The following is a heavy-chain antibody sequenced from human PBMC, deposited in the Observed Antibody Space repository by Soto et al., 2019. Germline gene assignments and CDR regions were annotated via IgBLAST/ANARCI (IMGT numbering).Heavy chain of an antibody. CDR3: ARHYYDILTGYDSRYNWFDP. D-gene: IGHD3-9*01. V-gene: IGHV5-10-1*01. CDR2: IDPSDSYT. CDR1: GYSFTSYW. Sequence: PGESLKISCKGSGYSFTSYWISWVRQMPGKGLEWMGRIDPSDSYTNYSPSFQGHVTISADKSISIAYLQWSSLKASDTAMYYCARHYYDILTGYDSRYNWFDPWGQGTLVTVSS. J-gene: IGHJ5*02.